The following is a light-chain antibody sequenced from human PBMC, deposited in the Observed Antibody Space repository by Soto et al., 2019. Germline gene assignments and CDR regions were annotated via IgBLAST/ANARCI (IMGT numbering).Light chain of an antibody. CDR3: ATWDDSLIGWV. CDR2: YNN. Sequence: QPVLTQPPSASGTPGQRVTISCSGSSSNIGSHTVNWYQQLPGTAPKLLIYYNNQRPSGVPDRFSGSRSGTSASLAISGLQSEDEADYYCATWDDSLIGWVFGGGTKLTVL. V-gene: IGLV1-44*01. J-gene: IGLJ3*02. CDR1: SSNIGSHT.